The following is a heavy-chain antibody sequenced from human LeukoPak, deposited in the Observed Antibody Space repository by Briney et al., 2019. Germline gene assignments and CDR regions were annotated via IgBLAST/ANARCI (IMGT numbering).Heavy chain of an antibody. CDR1: GYTFTSYG. J-gene: IGHJ5*02. CDR2: ISAYNGNT. V-gene: IGHV1-18*01. D-gene: IGHD3-10*01. Sequence: ASVKVSCKASGYTFTSYGISWVPQAPGQGLEWMGWISAYNGNTNYAQKLQGRVTMTTDTSTSTAYMELRSLRSDDTAVYYCARDIPTITMVRGVIPTDWFDPWGQGTLVTVSS. CDR3: ARDIPTITMVRGVIPTDWFDP.